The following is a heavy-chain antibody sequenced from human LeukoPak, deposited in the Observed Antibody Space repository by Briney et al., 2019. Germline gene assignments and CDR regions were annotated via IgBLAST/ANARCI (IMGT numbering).Heavy chain of an antibody. CDR2: ISAYNGNT. J-gene: IGHJ4*02. D-gene: IGHD2-15*01. Sequence: ASVKVSCKASGYTFTSYGISWVRQAPGQGLEWVGWISAYNGNTNYAQKLQGRVTMTTDTSTSTAYMELRSLRSDDTAVYYCARDPHLGCSGGSCYLPPVSYYDSSGYYSDYSGQGTLVTVSS. CDR1: GYTFTSYG. V-gene: IGHV1-18*01. CDR3: ARDPHLGCSGGSCYLPPVSYYDSSGYYSDY.